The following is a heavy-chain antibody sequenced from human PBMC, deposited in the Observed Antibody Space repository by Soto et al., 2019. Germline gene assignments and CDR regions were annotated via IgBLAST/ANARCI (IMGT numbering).Heavy chain of an antibody. J-gene: IGHJ4*02. CDR2: IWYDGSNK. V-gene: IGHV3-30*02. D-gene: IGHD2-8*01. CDR1: GFTFSSYG. Sequence: GGSLRLSCAASGFTFSSYGMHWVRQAPGKGLEWVAVIWYDGSNKYYADSVKGRFTISRDNSKNTLYLQMNSLRAEDTAVYYCAKDGDIVLMVYARGYFDYWGQGTLVTVSS. CDR3: AKDGDIVLMVYARGYFDY.